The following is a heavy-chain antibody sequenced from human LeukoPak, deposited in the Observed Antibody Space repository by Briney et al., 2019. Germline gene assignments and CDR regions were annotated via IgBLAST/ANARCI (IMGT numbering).Heavy chain of an antibody. CDR2: IKQDGGEK. CDR3: ARSSSGSYGLDAFDI. Sequence: GGSLRLSCAASGFTFRSYWMGWVRQAPGKGLEWVANIKQDGGEKYYVDSVKGRFTISRDNAKNSLYLQMNSLRAEDTAMYYCARSSSGSYGLDAFDIWGQGTMVTVSS. CDR1: GFTFRSYW. J-gene: IGHJ3*02. V-gene: IGHV3-7*01. D-gene: IGHD3-22*01.